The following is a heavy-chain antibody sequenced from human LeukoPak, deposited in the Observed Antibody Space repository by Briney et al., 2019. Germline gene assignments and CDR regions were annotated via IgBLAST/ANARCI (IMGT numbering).Heavy chain of an antibody. CDR3: ARRWNYGRNYYIDV. Sequence: SETLSLTCAVYGGSFSNYYWSWIRQTPGKGREWIGEINDSGRTNYNPSLMSRVTISVDTSKNQFSLRLTSVTATDTAVYYCARRWNYGRNYYIDVWGKGAVVSVSS. CDR2: INDSGRT. D-gene: IGHD1-7*01. CDR1: GGSFSNYY. V-gene: IGHV4-34*01. J-gene: IGHJ6*03.